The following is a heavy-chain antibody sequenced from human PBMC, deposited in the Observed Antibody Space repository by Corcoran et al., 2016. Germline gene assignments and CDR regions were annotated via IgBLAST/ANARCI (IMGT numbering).Heavy chain of an antibody. Sequence: QVQLQQWGAGLLKPSETLSLTCAVYGGSFSGYYWSWIRQPPGKGLEWIGEINHSGSTNYNPSLKSRVTISVDTSKNQFSLKLSSVTAADPAVYYCATVPAAPTRDWFDPWAREPWSPSPQ. V-gene: IGHV4-34*01. CDR1: GGSFSGYY. J-gene: IGHJ5*02. CDR2: INHSGST. D-gene: IGHD2-15*01. CDR3: ATVPAAPTRDWFDP.